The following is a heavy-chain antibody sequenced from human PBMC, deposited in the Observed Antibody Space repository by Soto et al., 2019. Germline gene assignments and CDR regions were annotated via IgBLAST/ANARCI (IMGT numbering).Heavy chain of an antibody. Sequence: SETLSLTCAVYGGSFSGYYWSWIRQPPGKGLEWIGEINHSGSTNYNPSLKSRVTISVDTSKNQFSLKLSSVTAADTAVYYCARDNDSSGYPNFDYWGRGTLVTVSS. CDR2: INHSGST. J-gene: IGHJ4*02. CDR1: GGSFSGYY. V-gene: IGHV4-34*01. D-gene: IGHD3-22*01. CDR3: ARDNDSSGYPNFDY.